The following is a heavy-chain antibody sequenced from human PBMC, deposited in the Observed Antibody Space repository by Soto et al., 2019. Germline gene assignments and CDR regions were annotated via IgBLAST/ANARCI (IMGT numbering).Heavy chain of an antibody. V-gene: IGHV3-15*01. J-gene: IGHJ4*02. CDR1: GFTFSNAC. Sequence: PGGSLRLSCAASGFTFSNACMSWVRQAPGKALEWVGRIKSKTDGGTTDYAAPVKGRFTISRDDSKNTLYLQMNSLKTEDTAVYYCTTSREIQLWTPSFDYWGQGTLVTVSS. D-gene: IGHD5-18*01. CDR3: TTSREIQLWTPSFDY. CDR2: IKSKTDGGTT.